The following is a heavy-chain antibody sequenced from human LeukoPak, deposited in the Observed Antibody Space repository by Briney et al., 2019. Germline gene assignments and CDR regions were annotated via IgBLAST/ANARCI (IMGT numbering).Heavy chain of an antibody. CDR1: GGSFSGYY. CDR3: ARDYGDYAGY. V-gene: IGHV4-34*01. J-gene: IGHJ4*02. CDR2: INHYGST. Sequence: KASETLSLTCAVYGGSFSGYYWSWIRQPPGKGLEWIGEINHYGSTNYNPSLKSRVTISVDTSKNQFSLNLSSVTAADTAVYYCARDYGDYAGYWGQGTLVTVSS. D-gene: IGHD4-17*01.